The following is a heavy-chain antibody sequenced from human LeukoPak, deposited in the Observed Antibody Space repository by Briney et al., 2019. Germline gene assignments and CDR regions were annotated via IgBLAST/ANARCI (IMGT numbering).Heavy chain of an antibody. CDR2: ISWNSGSI. CDR1: GFTFDDYA. D-gene: IGHD3-22*01. J-gene: IGHJ3*02. Sequence: GGSLRLSCAASGFTFDDYAMHWVRQAPGKGLEWVSGISWNSGSIGYADSVKGRFTISRDNAKNSLYLQMNSLRAEDTALYYCAKGSGYYYHDAFDIWGQGTMVTVFS. CDR3: AKGSGYYYHDAFDI. V-gene: IGHV3-9*01.